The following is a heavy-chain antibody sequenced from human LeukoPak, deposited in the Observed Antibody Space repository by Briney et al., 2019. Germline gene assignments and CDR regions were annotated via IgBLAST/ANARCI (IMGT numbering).Heavy chain of an antibody. CDR1: GGTFSSYA. CDR3: ARDRGSEIYMDV. V-gene: IGHV1-69*13. Sequence: WASVKVSCKASGGTFSSYAISWVRQAPGQGLEWMGGIIPIFGTANYAKKFQGRVTITADESTSTAYMELSSLRSEDTAVYYCARDRGSEIYMDVWGKGTTVTVSS. D-gene: IGHD3-10*01. CDR2: IIPIFGTA. J-gene: IGHJ6*03.